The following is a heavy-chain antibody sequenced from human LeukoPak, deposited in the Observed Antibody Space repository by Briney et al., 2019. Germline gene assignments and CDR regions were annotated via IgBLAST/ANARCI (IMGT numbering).Heavy chain of an antibody. V-gene: IGHV3-21*01. CDR2: ISSSSSYI. CDR3: ARGPVVGGSYSGPDY. J-gene: IGHJ4*02. CDR1: GFTFSSCS. Sequence: GGSLRLSCAASGFTFSSCSMNWVRQAPGKGLEWVSSISSSSSYIYYADSVKGRFTISRDNAKNSLYLQMNSLRAEDTAVYYCARGPVVGGSYSGPDYWGQGTLVTVSS. D-gene: IGHD1-26*01.